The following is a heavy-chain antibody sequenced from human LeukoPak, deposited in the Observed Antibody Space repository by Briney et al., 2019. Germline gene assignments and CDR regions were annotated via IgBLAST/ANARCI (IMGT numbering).Heavy chain of an antibody. J-gene: IGHJ4*02. D-gene: IGHD2-15*01. Sequence: GGSLRLSCAASGFTFSSYAMSWVRQAPGKGLEWVSVISGSGGSTYYADSVKGRFTISRDNSKNTLYLQMNSLRAEDTAVYYCAKDQTQYCSGGSCYLPFDYWGQETLVTVSS. CDR1: GFTFSSYA. CDR2: ISGSGGST. CDR3: AKDQTQYCSGGSCYLPFDY. V-gene: IGHV3-23*01.